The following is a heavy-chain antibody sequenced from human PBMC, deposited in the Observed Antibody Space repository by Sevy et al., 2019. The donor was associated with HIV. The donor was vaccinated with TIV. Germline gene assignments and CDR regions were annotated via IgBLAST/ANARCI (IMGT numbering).Heavy chain of an antibody. J-gene: IGHJ3*02. V-gene: IGHV4-59*01. CDR1: GGSISSYY. Sequence: SETLSLTCTVSGGSISSYYWSWIRQPPGKGLEWIGYIYYSGSTNYNPSLKSRLTFSVDTSKNQYSLKLGSVTAADTAVYYCAREGGGTYYYDSSGYYPHDAFDIWGQGTRVTVSS. CDR2: IYYSGST. CDR3: AREGGGTYYYDSSGYYPHDAFDI. D-gene: IGHD3-22*01.